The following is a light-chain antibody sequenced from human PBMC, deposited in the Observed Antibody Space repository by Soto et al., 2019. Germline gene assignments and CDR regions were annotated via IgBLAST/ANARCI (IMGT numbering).Light chain of an antibody. Sequence: EIVLTQSPGTLSLSPGERATLSCRASQSVTSNYLAWYQQKPGQAPRLLVYGASSRATGISDRFNGSGPRTDFPTKISRLEPEDFEVYYCQHYVSPPITFGQGTRLEI. CDR1: QSVTSNY. CDR2: GAS. V-gene: IGKV3-20*01. CDR3: QHYVSPPIT. J-gene: IGKJ5*01.